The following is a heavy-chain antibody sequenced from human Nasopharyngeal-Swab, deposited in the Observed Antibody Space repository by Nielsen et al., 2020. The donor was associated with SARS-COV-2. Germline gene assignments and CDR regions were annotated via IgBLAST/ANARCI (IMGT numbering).Heavy chain of an antibody. CDR3: ARDSSAYCGGDCSPYYYYMDV. D-gene: IGHD2-21*01. CDR2: ISSSSSYI. CDR1: GFTFSSYS. V-gene: IGHV3-21*01. Sequence: GESLKISCAASGFTFSSYSMNWVRQAPGKGLEWVSSISSSSSYIYYADSVKGRFTISRDNAKNSLYLQMNSLRAEDTAAYYCARDSSAYCGGDCSPYYYYMDVWGKGTTVTVSS. J-gene: IGHJ6*03.